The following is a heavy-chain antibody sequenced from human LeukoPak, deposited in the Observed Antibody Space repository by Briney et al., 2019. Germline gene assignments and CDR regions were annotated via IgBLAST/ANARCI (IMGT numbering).Heavy chain of an antibody. J-gene: IGHJ4*02. V-gene: IGHV3-66*01. CDR3: ARGRGSYDILFDY. CDR2: IYSGGST. Sequence: GGSLRLSCAASGFTVSSNYMSWVRQAPGKGLEWVSVIYSGGSTYYTDSVKGRFTISRDNSTNTLYLQMNSLRAEDTAVYYCARGRGSYDILFDYWGQGTLVTVSS. D-gene: IGHD3-22*01. CDR1: GFTVSSNY.